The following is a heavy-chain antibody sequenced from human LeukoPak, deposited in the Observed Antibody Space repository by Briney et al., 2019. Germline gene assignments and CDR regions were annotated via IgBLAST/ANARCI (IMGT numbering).Heavy chain of an antibody. CDR2: ISSSGSTI. V-gene: IGHV3-48*03. CDR1: GFTFSSYE. D-gene: IGHD6-19*01. J-gene: IGHJ3*02. CDR3: AREGGSGDAFDI. Sequence: GGSLRLSCAASGFTFSSYEMNWVRQAPGKGLEWVSYISSSGSTIYYAESVKGRFTISRDNAQNSLYLQMNSLRAEDTAVYYCAREGGSGDAFDIWGQGTMVTVTS.